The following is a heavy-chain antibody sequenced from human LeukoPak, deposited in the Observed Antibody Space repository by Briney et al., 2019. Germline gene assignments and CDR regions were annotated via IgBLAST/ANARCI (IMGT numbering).Heavy chain of an antibody. Sequence: SETLSLTCTVSGGSISSSSYYWGWIRQPPGKGLEWIGSIYYSGSTYYNPSLKSRVTISVDTSKNQFSLKLSSVTAADTAVYYCARLEIAVTGNTFDYWGQGTLVTVSS. V-gene: IGHV4-39*01. CDR3: ARLEIAVTGNTFDY. D-gene: IGHD6-19*01. CDR1: GGSISSSSYY. CDR2: IYYSGST. J-gene: IGHJ4*02.